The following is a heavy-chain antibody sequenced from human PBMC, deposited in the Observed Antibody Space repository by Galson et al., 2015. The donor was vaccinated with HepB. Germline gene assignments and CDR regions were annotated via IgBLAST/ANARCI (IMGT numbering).Heavy chain of an antibody. CDR2: IYHSGST. CDR3: ARDIMITFGGVPAYYYYGMDV. J-gene: IGHJ6*02. Sequence: SETLSLTCTVSGYSISSGYYWGWIRQPPGKGLEWIGSIYHSGSTYYNPSLKSRVTISVDTSKNQFSLKLSSVTAADTAVYYCARDIMITFGGVPAYYYYGMDVWGQGTTVTVSS. CDR1: GYSISSGYY. D-gene: IGHD3-16*01. V-gene: IGHV4-38-2*02.